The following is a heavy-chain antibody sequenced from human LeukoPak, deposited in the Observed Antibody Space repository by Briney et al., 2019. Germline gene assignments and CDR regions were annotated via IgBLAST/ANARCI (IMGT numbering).Heavy chain of an antibody. D-gene: IGHD2-21*02. Sequence: PSATLSFTCTVCGGFTSYWIGCWIRMPAGGVEGWIGSFYSGCDTNYNPSLQSRVTMSADKSMNPASLKRSTVTAADTAVYYCARGLRDSGRDLGEGTLVAVSP. CDR1: GGFTSYWI. CDR3: ARGLRDSGRD. CDR2: FYSGCDT. J-gene: IGHJ4*02. V-gene: IGHV4-4*07.